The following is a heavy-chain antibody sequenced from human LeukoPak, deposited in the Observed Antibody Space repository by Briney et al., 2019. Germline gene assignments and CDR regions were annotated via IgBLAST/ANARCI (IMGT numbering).Heavy chain of an antibody. CDR3: AKESMVRGVIIPYFDY. Sequence: GGSLRLSCAASGFTFSSYVMTWVRQAPGKGLEWVSTIAGSGGSTYYADSVKGRFTISRYNSKNTLYLQMNSLRAEDTAVYYCAKESMVRGVIIPYFDYWGQGTLVTVSS. V-gene: IGHV3-23*01. CDR2: IAGSGGST. D-gene: IGHD3-10*01. CDR1: GFTFSSYV. J-gene: IGHJ4*02.